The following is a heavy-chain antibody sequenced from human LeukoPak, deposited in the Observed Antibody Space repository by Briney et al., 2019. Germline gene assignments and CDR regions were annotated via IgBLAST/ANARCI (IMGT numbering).Heavy chain of an antibody. D-gene: IGHD1-20*01. CDR3: ARGLITENAFDI. CDR2: MYYIGST. V-gene: IGHV4-59*01. J-gene: IGHJ3*02. Sequence: SETLSLTCTVSGGSIRSYYWSWIRQPPGKGLEWIGYMYYIGSTNCNPSLKSRVTISIDTSKNQFSLKLSSVTAADTAVYYCARGLITENAFDIWGQGTMVTVSS. CDR1: GGSIRSYY.